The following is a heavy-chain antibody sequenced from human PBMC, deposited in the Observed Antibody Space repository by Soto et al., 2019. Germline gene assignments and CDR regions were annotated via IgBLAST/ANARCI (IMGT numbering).Heavy chain of an antibody. CDR3: ARVEGGYYDSSGYYLDY. V-gene: IGHV1-18*04. CDR2: IRAYNGNT. J-gene: IGHJ4*02. CDR1: GYTFTSSG. Sequence: ASVKVSCKASGYTFTSSGISWVRQAPGQGLEWMGWIRAYNGNTHSAQKLQGRVTMTTDTSTSTAYMELRSLRSDDTAVYYCARVEGGYYDSSGYYLDYWGQGTLVTVSS. D-gene: IGHD3-22*01.